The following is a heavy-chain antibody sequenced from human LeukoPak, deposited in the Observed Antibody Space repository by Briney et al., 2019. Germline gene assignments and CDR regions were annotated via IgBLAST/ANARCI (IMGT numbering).Heavy chain of an antibody. V-gene: IGHV3-66*01. CDR1: GFTVSSNY. D-gene: IGHD3-22*01. J-gene: IGHJ4*02. Sequence: GGSLRLSCAASGFTVSSNYMSWVRQAPGKGLEWVSVIYSGGRTYYADSVKGSFTISRDNSKNTLYLQMNSLRAEDTAVYYCARIRPRRGYYYDSSGYYSDPVYFDYWGQGTLVTVSS. CDR2: IYSGGRT. CDR3: ARIRPRRGYYYDSSGYYSDPVYFDY.